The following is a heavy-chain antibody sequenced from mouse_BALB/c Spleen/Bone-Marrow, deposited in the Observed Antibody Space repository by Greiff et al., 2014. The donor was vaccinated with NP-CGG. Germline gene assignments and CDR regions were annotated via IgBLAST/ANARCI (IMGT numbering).Heavy chain of an antibody. J-gene: IGHJ4*01. V-gene: IGHV6-6*02. Sequence: EVKLVESGGGLVQPGGSMKLSCVASGFTFSNYWMNWVRQSPEKGLEWVAEIRLKSNNYATHYAESVKGRFTISRDDSKSSVYLQMNNLRAEDTGIYYCTRRRYGNYFYAMDYWGQGTSVTVSS. CDR3: TRRRYGNYFYAMDY. D-gene: IGHD2-10*02. CDR2: IRLKSNNYAT. CDR1: GFTFSNYW.